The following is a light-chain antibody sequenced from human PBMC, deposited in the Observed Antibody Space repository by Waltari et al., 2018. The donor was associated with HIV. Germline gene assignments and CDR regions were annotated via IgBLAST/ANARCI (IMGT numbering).Light chain of an antibody. CDR3: QSADSDNTYNWV. Sequence: SQLTQPPSVSVSPGQTAKITCSGHDMPDHYVSWYQQKPDQAPVLVMYKVTERPSGIPERFSGSMSGTTVTLTIMGVQPEDEADYYCQSADSDNTYNWVFGGGTKLTVL. CDR1: DMPDHY. J-gene: IGLJ3*02. CDR2: KVT. V-gene: IGLV3-25*03.